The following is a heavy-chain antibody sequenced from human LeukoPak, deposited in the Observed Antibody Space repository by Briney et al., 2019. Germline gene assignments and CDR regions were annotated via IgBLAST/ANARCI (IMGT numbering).Heavy chain of an antibody. Sequence: GGSLRLSCAASGFTLSNHWMTWVRQVPGRGPEWVANVNRDGSETYYLDSVEGRFTISRDNAKSSLSLQMNSLRAEDTALYYCVRNNAMDVWGQGTAVIVSS. J-gene: IGHJ6*02. CDR1: GFTLSNHW. CDR3: VRNNAMDV. V-gene: IGHV3-7*03. CDR2: VNRDGSET. D-gene: IGHD2-8*01.